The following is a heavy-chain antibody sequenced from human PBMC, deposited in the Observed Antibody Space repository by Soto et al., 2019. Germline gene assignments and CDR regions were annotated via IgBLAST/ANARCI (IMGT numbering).Heavy chain of an antibody. CDR3: ANSPYDDPGLPWGYFDP. Sequence: PSETLSLTCSVSGGSFTSSHWNWCRQPPGEEPEWIGWIHYSGATNYNPSLKSRVTISVDTSKNQFSLSLRSVTAADTAVYYCANSPYDDPGLPWGYFDPWGQGTLVTVSS. V-gene: IGHV4-59*01. D-gene: IGHD3-16*01. CDR1: GGSFTSSH. CDR2: IHYSGAT. J-gene: IGHJ5*02.